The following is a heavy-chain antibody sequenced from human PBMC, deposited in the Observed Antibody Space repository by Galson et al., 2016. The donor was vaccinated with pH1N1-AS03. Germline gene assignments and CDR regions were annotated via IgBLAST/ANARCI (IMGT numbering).Heavy chain of an antibody. CDR2: IFWDGET. J-gene: IGHJ4*02. Sequence: PALVKPTQTLTLTCTFSGFSLSTGGVHVAWIRQPPGKALEWLALIFWDGETRCNPSLGNKLTITKDTSKNQVVLTMTNMDPVDTATYYCARSTHVNEGLDFWGQGTLVTVSS. CDR3: ARSTHVNEGLDF. D-gene: IGHD2-8*01. CDR1: GFSLSTGGVH. V-gene: IGHV2-5*02.